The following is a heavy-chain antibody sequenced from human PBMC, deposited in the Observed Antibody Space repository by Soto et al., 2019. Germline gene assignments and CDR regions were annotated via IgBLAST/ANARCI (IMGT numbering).Heavy chain of an antibody. D-gene: IGHD2-15*01. CDR1: GFTFSCYA. CDR3: ARYCSGGSCYSYYYGMDV. V-gene: IGHV3-23*01. CDR2: ISGSGGST. J-gene: IGHJ6*02. Sequence: GGSLRLSCAASGFTFSCYAMSWVRQAPGKGLEWVSAISGSGGSTYYADSVKGRFTISRDNSKNTLYLQMNSLRAEDTAVYYCARYCSGGSCYSYYYGMDVWGQGTTVTVSS.